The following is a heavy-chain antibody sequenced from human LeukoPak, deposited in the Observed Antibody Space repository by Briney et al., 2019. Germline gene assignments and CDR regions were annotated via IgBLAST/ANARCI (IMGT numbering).Heavy chain of an antibody. Sequence: GGSVRLSCEAWGLTNRINYVHCARRARGEGLEWVSNLYPDAGTYYPDSVRNRFNISRDTFKNTLFLQMNSLSAGDTAHYYCVRGVRPSVGMDVWGQGTTLIVSS. CDR3: VRGVRPSVGMDV. V-gene: IGHV3-66*01. CDR2: LYPDAGT. CDR1: GLTNRINY. D-gene: IGHD6-6*01. J-gene: IGHJ6*02.